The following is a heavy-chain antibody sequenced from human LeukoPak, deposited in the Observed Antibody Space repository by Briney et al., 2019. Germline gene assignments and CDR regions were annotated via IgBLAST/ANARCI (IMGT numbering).Heavy chain of an antibody. CDR3: ARVRTIFGVIN. CDR1: GGSISSYY. J-gene: IGHJ4*02. D-gene: IGHD3-3*01. Sequence: PSETLSLTCTVSGGSISSYYWSWIRQPPGKGLEWIGYIYYSGSTNYNPSLKSRVAISVDTSKNQFSLKLSSVTAADTAVYYCARVRTIFGVINWGQGTLVTVSS. V-gene: IGHV4-59*01. CDR2: IYYSGST.